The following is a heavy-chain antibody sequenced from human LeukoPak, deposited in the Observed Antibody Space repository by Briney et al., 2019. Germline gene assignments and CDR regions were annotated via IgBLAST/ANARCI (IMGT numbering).Heavy chain of an antibody. Sequence: GGSLRLSCAASGFTFSSYWMSWVRQAPGKGLEWVANIKHDGSEKYYVDSVKGRFTISRDNAKNSPYLQMNSLRAEDTAVYYCARGGENYYGSGSHDYWGQGTLVTVSS. CDR2: IKHDGSEK. V-gene: IGHV3-7*01. CDR3: ARGGENYYGSGSHDY. J-gene: IGHJ4*02. D-gene: IGHD3-10*01. CDR1: GFTFSSYW.